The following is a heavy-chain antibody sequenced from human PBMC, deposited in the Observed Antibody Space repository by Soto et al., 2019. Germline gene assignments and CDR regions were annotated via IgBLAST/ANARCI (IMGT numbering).Heavy chain of an antibody. CDR1: GFIFTTSD. J-gene: IGHJ4*02. V-gene: IGHV3-23*01. Sequence: ESEGGLVQPGGSLRLSCEASGFIFTTSDMSWVRQAPGKGLEWISSITITGDTTHYADSVKGRFTISRDNSRNTVYLQMNSLRVADPAVYYCSKGGGGDHGYWGQGTLVAVSS. CDR2: ITITGDTT. D-gene: IGHD2-21*02. CDR3: SKGGGGDHGY.